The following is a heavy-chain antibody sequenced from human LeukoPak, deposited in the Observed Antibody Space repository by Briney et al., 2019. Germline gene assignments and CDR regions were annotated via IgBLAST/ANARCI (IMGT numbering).Heavy chain of an antibody. CDR1: GGSIGSYY. V-gene: IGHV4-59*12. D-gene: IGHD2-2*01. CDR3: ARFRGYCSSTSCYGYYYYGMDV. J-gene: IGHJ6*02. Sequence: PSETLSLTCTVSGGSIGSYYWTWMRQPPGKGLEWIGHIYYSGTTHYNPSLKGRVTISVDTSKNQFSLKLSSVTAADTAVYYCARFRGYCSSTSCYGYYYYGMDVWGQGTTVTVSS. CDR2: IYYSGTT.